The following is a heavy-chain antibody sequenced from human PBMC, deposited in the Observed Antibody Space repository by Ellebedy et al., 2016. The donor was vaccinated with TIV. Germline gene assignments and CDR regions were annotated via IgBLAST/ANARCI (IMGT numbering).Heavy chain of an antibody. CDR2: IDPSDSYT. CDR3: ARRRGYSGYDFDY. V-gene: IGHV5-10-1*01. D-gene: IGHD5-12*01. J-gene: IGHJ4*02. Sequence: GESLKISXKGSGYSFTSYWIGWVRQMPGKGLEWMGRIDPSDSYTNYSPSFQGHVTISADKSISTAYLQWSSLKASDTAMYYCARRRGYSGYDFDYWGQGTLVTVSS. CDR1: GYSFTSYW.